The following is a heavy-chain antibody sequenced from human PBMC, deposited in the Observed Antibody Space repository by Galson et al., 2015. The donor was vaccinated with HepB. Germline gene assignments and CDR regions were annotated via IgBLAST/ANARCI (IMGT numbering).Heavy chain of an antibody. D-gene: IGHD4-23*01. J-gene: IGHJ4*02. V-gene: IGHV3-23*01. CDR3: ARDLGGHRADYFEY. CDR1: GFTFGQDG. CDR2: ISGSGDYI. Sequence: SLRLSCAASGFTFGQDGMSWVRQAPGKGLEWVSVISGSGDYINYADSVRGRFTISRDNSRSTLYLHMNSLRVEDTAIYYCARDLGGHRADYFEYWGQGTLVT.